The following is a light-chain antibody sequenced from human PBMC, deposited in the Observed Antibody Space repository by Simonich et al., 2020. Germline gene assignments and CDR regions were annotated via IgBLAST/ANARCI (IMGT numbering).Light chain of an antibody. CDR1: SANIGKKY. J-gene: IGLJ2*01. CDR3: GTWDSSLSAVV. V-gene: IGLV1-51*01. Sequence: QSVLTQPPSVSAAPGQKVTISCSGSSANIGKKYVSWYQQLPGTAPNLLIYENNQRPSGIPDRSSGSKSGAAATLGITGLQTVDEADYYCGTWDSSLSAVVFGGGTKLTVL. CDR2: ENN.